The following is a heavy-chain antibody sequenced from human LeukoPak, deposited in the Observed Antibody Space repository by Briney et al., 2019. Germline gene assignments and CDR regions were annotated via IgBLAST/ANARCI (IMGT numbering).Heavy chain of an antibody. Sequence: GGSLRLSCAASGFTFSSYAMSWVRQAPGKGLEWVSTISGSGGSTYYADSVKGRFIISRDNSKNTLYLQMNSLRAEDTAVYYCASSSSIVTGTGFDYWGQGTLVTVSS. V-gene: IGHV3-23*01. CDR1: GFTFSSYA. CDR3: ASSSSIVTGTGFDY. CDR2: ISGSGGST. J-gene: IGHJ4*02. D-gene: IGHD6-6*01.